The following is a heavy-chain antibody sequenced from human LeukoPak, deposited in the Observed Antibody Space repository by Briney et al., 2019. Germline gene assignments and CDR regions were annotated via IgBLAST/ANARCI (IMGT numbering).Heavy chain of an antibody. CDR2: INPSGGST. D-gene: IGHD5-24*01. Sequence: ASVKVSCKASGYTFTSYSIHWVRLAPGQGLEWMGIINPSGGSTTYTQKFQGRVTMTRDTSTSTVYMELSSLRSEDTAVYYCARGSRWPAWGQGTLVTVSS. CDR3: ARGSRWPA. CDR1: GYTFTSYS. V-gene: IGHV1-46*01. J-gene: IGHJ4*02.